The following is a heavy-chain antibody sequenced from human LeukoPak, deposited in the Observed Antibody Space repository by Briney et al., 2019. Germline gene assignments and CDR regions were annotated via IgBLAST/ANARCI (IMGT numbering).Heavy chain of an antibody. J-gene: IGHJ4*02. CDR3: AHRGDWGHYFDY. V-gene: IGHV2-5*01. Sequence: SGPTLVNPTQTLTLTCTFSGFSLSTSGVGVGWIRQPPGKALEWLALIYWNDDKRYSPSLKSRLTITKDTSKNQVVLTMTNMDPVDTATYYCAHRGDWGHYFDYWGQGTLVTVSS. D-gene: IGHD7-27*01. CDR2: IYWNDDK. CDR1: GFSLSTSGVG.